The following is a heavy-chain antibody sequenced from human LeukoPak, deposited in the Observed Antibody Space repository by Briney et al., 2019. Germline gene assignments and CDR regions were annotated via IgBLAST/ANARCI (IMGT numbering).Heavy chain of an antibody. CDR3: AKDLINRIEAVGPIDY. D-gene: IGHD6-13*01. J-gene: IGHJ4*02. CDR2: VSGSGGRT. V-gene: IGHV3-23*01. Sequence: GGSLRLSCAASGFSFTTYAMSWVRQAPGKGLEWVSTVSGSGGRTFYADSVKGRFTVSKDNTKKILYLQMSSLRAEDTAVYYCAKDLINRIEAVGPIDYWGQRTLVTLSS. CDR1: GFSFTTYA.